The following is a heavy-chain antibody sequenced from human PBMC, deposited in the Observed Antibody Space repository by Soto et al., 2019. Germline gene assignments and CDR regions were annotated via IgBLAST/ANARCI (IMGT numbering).Heavy chain of an antibody. CDR3: ARANYYDSSGYYYYYYYGMDV. J-gene: IGHJ6*02. V-gene: IGHV1-69*01. CDR2: IIPIFGTA. D-gene: IGHD3-22*01. Sequence: QVQLVQSGAEVKKPGSSVKVSCKASGGTFSSYAISWVRQAPGQGLEWMGGIIPIFGTANYAQKFQGRVTITADESTSTAYMELSSLRSEDTAVYYCARANYYDSSGYYYYYYYGMDVWGQGTTVTVSS. CDR1: GGTFSSYA.